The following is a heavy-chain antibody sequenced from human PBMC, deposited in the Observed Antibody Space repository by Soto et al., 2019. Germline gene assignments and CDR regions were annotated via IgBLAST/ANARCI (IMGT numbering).Heavy chain of an antibody. J-gene: IGHJ4*02. V-gene: IGHV4-59*12. CDR3: ARESYYGDDDY. CDR2: IYYSGST. CDR1: GGSISSYY. Sequence: PSETLSLTCTVSGGSISSYYWSWIRQPPGKGLEWIGYIYYSGSTNYNPSLKSRVTISVDTSKNQFSLKLSSVTAADTAVYYCARESYYGDDDYWGQGTLVTVSS. D-gene: IGHD4-17*01.